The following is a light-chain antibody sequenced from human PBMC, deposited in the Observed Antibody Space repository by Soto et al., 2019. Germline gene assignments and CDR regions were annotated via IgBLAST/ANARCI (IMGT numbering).Light chain of an antibody. CDR3: SAYAGTNDLGV. J-gene: IGLJ3*02. Sequence: QSALTQPPSSSGSPGQSVTISCTGTISDIGIYDFVSWYQQHPGKAPKLLIYEVSKRPSGVPDRFSGSKSGNTASLTVSDLQTEDAADYYCSAYAGTNDLGVFGGGTQLTVL. V-gene: IGLV2-8*01. CDR1: ISDIGIYDF. CDR2: EVS.